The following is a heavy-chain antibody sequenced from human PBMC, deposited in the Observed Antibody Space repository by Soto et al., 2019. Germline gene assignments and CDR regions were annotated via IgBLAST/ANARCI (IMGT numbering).Heavy chain of an antibody. V-gene: IGHV3-21*01. Sequence: VGSLRLSCAASGFTFSSYSMNWVRQAPGKGLEWVSSISSSSSYIYYADSVKGRFTISRDNAKNSLYLQMNSLRAEDTAVYYCARGKEDGDYARAEYYYYYYGMDVWGQGTTVTVPS. CDR1: GFTFSSYS. CDR2: ISSSSSYI. D-gene: IGHD4-17*01. J-gene: IGHJ6*02. CDR3: ARGKEDGDYARAEYYYYYYGMDV.